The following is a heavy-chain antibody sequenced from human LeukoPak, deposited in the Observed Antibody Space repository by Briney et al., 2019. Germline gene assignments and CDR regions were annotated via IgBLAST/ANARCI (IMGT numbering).Heavy chain of an antibody. CDR1: GFTFGNYW. Sequence: GGSLRLSCATSGFTFGNYWMTWVRQAPGKRLEWVANIDDRGSEKNYADSVKGRFTNSRDNARNSMFSQMNSLRVEDTAVYFCARDIPRGARYLDSWGRGTLVTVSS. V-gene: IGHV3-7*01. CDR2: IDDRGSEK. D-gene: IGHD1-14*01. CDR3: ARDIPRGARYLDS. J-gene: IGHJ5*01.